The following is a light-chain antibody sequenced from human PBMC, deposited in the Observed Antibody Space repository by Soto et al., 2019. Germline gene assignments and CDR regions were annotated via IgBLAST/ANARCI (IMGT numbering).Light chain of an antibody. CDR3: QQYHNWPA. J-gene: IGKJ1*01. CDR1: QSVFSS. V-gene: IGKV3-15*01. CDR2: GAA. Sequence: ETVMTQSPATLYVSPGERATLSCRASQSVFSSLAWYQHKPGQAPRLLIYGAATRATGIPARFSGSGSGTEFTLTISSLKSDAIAVYYCQQYHNWPAFGQGTKVEIK.